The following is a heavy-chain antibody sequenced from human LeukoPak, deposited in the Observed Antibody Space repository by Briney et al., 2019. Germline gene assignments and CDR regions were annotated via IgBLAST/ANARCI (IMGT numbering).Heavy chain of an antibody. CDR3: ARGERLGLDY. D-gene: IGHD1-1*01. CDR2: IYYSRST. V-gene: IGHV4-59*02. CDR1: GGSVSSYY. J-gene: IGHJ4*02. Sequence: SETLSLTCTVSGGSVSSYYWSWIRQPPGKGLEWIGYIYYSRSTNYNPSLKSRVPISVDTSKNQFSLKLHSVTAADTAVYYCARGERLGLDYWGQGTLVTVSS.